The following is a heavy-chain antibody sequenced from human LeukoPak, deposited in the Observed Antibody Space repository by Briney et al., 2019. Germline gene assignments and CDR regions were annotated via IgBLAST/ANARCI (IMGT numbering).Heavy chain of an antibody. CDR3: ATSGGDDYRDLDY. D-gene: IGHD4-17*01. CDR1: GFTFSSYG. J-gene: IGHJ4*02. Sequence: AGGSLRLSCAASGFTFSSYGMHWVRQAPGKGLEWVAVIWYDGSNKYYADSVKGRFTISRDNSKNTLYLQMNSLRAEDTAVYYCATSGGDDYRDLDYWGQGTLVTVSS. CDR2: IWYDGSNK. V-gene: IGHV3-33*01.